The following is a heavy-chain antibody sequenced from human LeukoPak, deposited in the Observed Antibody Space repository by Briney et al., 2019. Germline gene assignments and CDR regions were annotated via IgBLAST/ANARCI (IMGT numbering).Heavy chain of an antibody. J-gene: IGHJ4*02. Sequence: GASVKVSCKASGGTFSSYAISWVRQAPGQGLEWMGRIIPILGIANYAQKFQGRVTITADKSTSTAYMELSSLRAEDTAVYYCARDRGSGWYEPEYYFDYWGQGTLVTVSS. CDR2: IIPILGIA. D-gene: IGHD6-19*01. CDR1: GGTFSSYA. V-gene: IGHV1-69*04. CDR3: ARDRGSGWYEPEYYFDY.